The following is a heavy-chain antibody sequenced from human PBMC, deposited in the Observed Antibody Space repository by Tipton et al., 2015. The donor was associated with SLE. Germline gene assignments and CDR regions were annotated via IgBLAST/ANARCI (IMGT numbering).Heavy chain of an antibody. CDR2: IYYSGST. J-gene: IGHJ6*02. CDR3: ARQQEDTEDYNGMDV. D-gene: IGHD2-15*01. CDR1: GDSISSYY. Sequence: TLSLTCTVSGDSISSYYWSWIRQPPGKGLEWIGYIYYSGSTNYNPSLKSRVTISVDTSKNQFSLKLSSVTAADTAGYYCARQQEDTEDYNGMDVWGQGTTVTVSS. V-gene: IGHV4-59*08.